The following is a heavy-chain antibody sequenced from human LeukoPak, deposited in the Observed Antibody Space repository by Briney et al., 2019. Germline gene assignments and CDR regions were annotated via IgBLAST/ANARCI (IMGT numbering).Heavy chain of an antibody. J-gene: IGHJ4*02. CDR2: MNPNSGNT. Sequence: GASVKVSCKASGYTFTSYDINWVRQATGQGLEWMGWMNPNSGNTGYAQKFQGRVTMTRDTSTSTVYMELSSLRSEDTAVYYCAREPNVLRFLEWLFYYWGQGTLVTVSS. CDR1: GYTFTSYD. CDR3: AREPNVLRFLEWLFYY. V-gene: IGHV1-8*01. D-gene: IGHD3-3*01.